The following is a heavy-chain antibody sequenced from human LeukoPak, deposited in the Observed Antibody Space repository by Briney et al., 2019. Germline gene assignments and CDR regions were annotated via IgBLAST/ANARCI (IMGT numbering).Heavy chain of an antibody. CDR1: GGSFSGYY. Sequence: SETLSLTCGVYGGSFSGYYWSWIRQPPGKGLEWIGEINYSGNTNYNPSLKSPVTMSVDTSQNQFSLRLNAVTAADTAIYYCAREKIAVSLNAFDAWGQGTLVTVSS. V-gene: IGHV4-34*01. J-gene: IGHJ3*01. CDR2: INYSGNT. D-gene: IGHD6-19*01. CDR3: AREKIAVSLNAFDA.